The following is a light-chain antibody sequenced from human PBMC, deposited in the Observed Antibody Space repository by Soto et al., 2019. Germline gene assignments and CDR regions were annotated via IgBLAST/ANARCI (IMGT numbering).Light chain of an antibody. CDR1: QSVAGNF. CDR3: QYFATPPRT. V-gene: IGKV3-20*01. J-gene: IGKJ1*01. Sequence: DIVLTQSPGSLSLSPGERATLSCRARQSVAGNFLAWYQKKPSQSPSRLIHGASARDSGIPDRFRGSGSGTDLTLTISRLEAEDFAIYYCQYFATPPRTFGRGTKVEV. CDR2: GAS.